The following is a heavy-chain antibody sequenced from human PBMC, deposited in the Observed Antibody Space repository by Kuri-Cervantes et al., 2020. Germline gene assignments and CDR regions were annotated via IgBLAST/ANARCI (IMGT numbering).Heavy chain of an antibody. CDR1: GYTFTSYS. D-gene: IGHD3-22*01. CDR2: IRAGNGNT. Sequence: ASVKVSCKASGYTFTSYSMHWVRQAPGQRLEWMGWIRAGNGNTKYSQKFQGRLILTRDTSASTDYMELSSLRSEDTAVYYCARGGYYDSSGYFVNPRPSDFDYWGQGTLVTVSS. J-gene: IGHJ4*02. CDR3: ARGGYYDSSGYFVNPRPSDFDY. V-gene: IGHV1-3*01.